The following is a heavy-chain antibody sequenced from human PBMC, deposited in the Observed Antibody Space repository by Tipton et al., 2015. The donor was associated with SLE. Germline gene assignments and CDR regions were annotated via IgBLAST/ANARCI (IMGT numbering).Heavy chain of an antibody. CDR1: GGSISGYY. Sequence: TLSLTCTVSGGSISGYYWSWVRQPPGQGLEWIGYIHYRGSTNYNPSLKSRVTISLDTSENQFSLKLSSVTAADTAVYYCARDRYGGAGGCFDWYFDLWGRGTLVTVAS. D-gene: IGHD2-15*01. J-gene: IGHJ2*01. CDR3: ARDRYGGAGGCFDWYFDL. CDR2: IHYRGST. V-gene: IGHV4-59*01.